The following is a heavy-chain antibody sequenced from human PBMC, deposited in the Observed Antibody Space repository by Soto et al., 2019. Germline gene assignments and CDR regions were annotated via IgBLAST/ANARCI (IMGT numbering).Heavy chain of an antibody. CDR3: ARGVRDPPAVDI. V-gene: IGHV3-21*01. Sequence: GWSLRLSCASSVFTFISYSMNWVRQAPGKGLEWVSAISSSSSYIYYADSVKGLFTISRDNAKNSLYLQMNSLRAEETAVYCCARGVRDPPAVDIWGQGTLVTVSS. J-gene: IGHJ4*01. CDR2: ISSSSSYI. CDR1: VFTFISYS.